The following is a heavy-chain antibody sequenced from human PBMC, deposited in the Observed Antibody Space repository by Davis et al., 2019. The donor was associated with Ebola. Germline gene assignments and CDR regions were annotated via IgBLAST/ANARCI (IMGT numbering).Heavy chain of an antibody. CDR2: IAHDGINK. Sequence: GGSLRLSCAASGFTFSSYAMHWVRQSPGKGLEWLAVIAHDGINKYYADSVKGRFTISRDNAKNSLYLQMNSLRDEDTAVYYCARHGWLGYSSSPLYFDLWGRGTLVTVSS. D-gene: IGHD6-6*01. CDR3: ARHGWLGYSSSPLYFDL. V-gene: IGHV3-30-3*01. J-gene: IGHJ2*01. CDR1: GFTFSSYA.